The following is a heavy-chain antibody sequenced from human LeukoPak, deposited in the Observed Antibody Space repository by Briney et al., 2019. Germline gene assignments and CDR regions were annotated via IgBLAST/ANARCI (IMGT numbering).Heavy chain of an antibody. CDR3: ARVGYSYGYAGTFDY. D-gene: IGHD5-18*01. Sequence: PGGSLRLSCAASGFTFDDYGMSWVRQAPGKGLEWVSGINWNGGSTGYADSVKGRFTISRDNAKNSLYLQMNSLRAEDTAVYYCARVGYSYGYAGTFDYWGQGTLVTVSS. CDR2: INWNGGST. V-gene: IGHV3-20*04. J-gene: IGHJ4*02. CDR1: GFTFDDYG.